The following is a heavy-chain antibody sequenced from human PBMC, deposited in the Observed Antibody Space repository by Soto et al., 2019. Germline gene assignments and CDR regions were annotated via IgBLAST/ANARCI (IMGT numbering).Heavy chain of an antibody. CDR2: IIPIVGTA. CDR3: ARDIAAAGTEHYYYGMDV. Sequence: QVQLVQSGAEVKKPGSSVKVSCKASGGTFSSYAISWVRQAPGQGLEWMGGIIPIVGTANYAQKFQGRVTITADKATSTAYMELSSLRSEDTAVYYCARDIAAAGTEHYYYGMDVWGQVTTVTVAS. V-gene: IGHV1-69*06. J-gene: IGHJ6*02. CDR1: GGTFSSYA. D-gene: IGHD6-13*01.